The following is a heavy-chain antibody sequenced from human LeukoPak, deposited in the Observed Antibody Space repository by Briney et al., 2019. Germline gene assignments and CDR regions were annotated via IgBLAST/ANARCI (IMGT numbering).Heavy chain of an antibody. D-gene: IGHD6-19*01. V-gene: IGHV4-4*07. Sequence: SETQSLTCTVSGGSISNYYWNWIRQPAGKGLEWIGRIYTSGTTNYNPSLKSRVSMSVDTSKNQFSLKLSSVTAADTAVYYCARGKVVAGTPGQNSWDHWGQGTLVTVSS. CDR2: IYTSGTT. CDR1: GGSISNYY. J-gene: IGHJ4*02. CDR3: ARGKVVAGTPGQNSWDH.